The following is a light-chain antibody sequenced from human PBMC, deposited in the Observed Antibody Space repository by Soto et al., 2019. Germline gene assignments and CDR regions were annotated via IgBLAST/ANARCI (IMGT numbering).Light chain of an antibody. CDR2: DAS. CDR1: QGISSW. V-gene: IGKV1-33*01. J-gene: IGKJ4*01. Sequence: DIPMTQSPSSVFASAGDRVTITFRASQGISSWLAWYQKKPGKAPKLLIYDASNLETGVPSRFSGSGSGTDFTFTISSLQPEDIATYYCQQYDNLLTFGGGTKVDIK. CDR3: QQYDNLLT.